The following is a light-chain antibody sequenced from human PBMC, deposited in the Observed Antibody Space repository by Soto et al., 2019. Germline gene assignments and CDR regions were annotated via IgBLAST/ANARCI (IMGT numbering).Light chain of an antibody. V-gene: IGLV1-51*01. CDR1: GSNIARNY. CDR2: DDN. J-gene: IGLJ3*02. CDR3: GTWDSSLSVVL. Sequence: QSVLTQPPSVSAAPGQKVTISCSGGGSNIARNYVSWYQQLPGTAPKLLIYDDNKRPSGIPDRFSGSKSGPSATLDITGLQAGDEADYYCGTWDSSLSVVLFGGGTKLTVL.